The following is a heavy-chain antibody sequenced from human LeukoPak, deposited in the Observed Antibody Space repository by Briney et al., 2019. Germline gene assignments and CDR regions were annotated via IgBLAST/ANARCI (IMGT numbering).Heavy chain of an antibody. CDR3: AKEYYDYVWGSYRYLHY. Sequence: GRSLRLSCAASGFTFSSYGMHWVRQAPGKGLEWVAVISYDGGNKYCADPVKGRFTISRDNSKNTLYLQMNSLRAEDTAVYYCAKEYYDYVWGSYRYLHYWGQGTLVTVSS. D-gene: IGHD3-16*02. CDR1: GFTFSSYG. CDR2: ISYDGGNK. V-gene: IGHV3-30*18. J-gene: IGHJ4*02.